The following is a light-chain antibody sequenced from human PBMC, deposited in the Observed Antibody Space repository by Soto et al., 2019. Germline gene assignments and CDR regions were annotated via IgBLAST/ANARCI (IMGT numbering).Light chain of an antibody. V-gene: IGKV3-20*01. CDR1: QSVRSNY. CDR2: DAS. CDR3: QQYGSSPLT. Sequence: EIVLTQSPGTLSLSPVERATLSCRASQSVRSNYLAWYQQKPGQAPRLLMYDASSRATGIPNRFSGSGSGTDFTLTISRLEPEDFAVYYCQQYGSSPLTFGGGTKVEIK. J-gene: IGKJ4*01.